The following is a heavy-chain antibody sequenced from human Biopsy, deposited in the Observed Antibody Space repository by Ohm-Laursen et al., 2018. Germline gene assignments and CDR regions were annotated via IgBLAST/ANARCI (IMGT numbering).Heavy chain of an antibody. CDR1: GFIFTSYG. D-gene: IGHD3-3*01. CDR3: ATPFQYYDSWGGYPPFDH. CDR2: ISSSNDNT. J-gene: IGHJ4*02. V-gene: IGHV1-18*01. Sequence: GSSVKVSCKASGFIFTSYGLSWVRQAPGQGLEWMGWISSSNDNTNYAQKFQGRVTMTADTSTSTAYMELSNLKSDDTAVYYCATPFQYYDSWGGYPPFDHWGQGTLVTVSS.